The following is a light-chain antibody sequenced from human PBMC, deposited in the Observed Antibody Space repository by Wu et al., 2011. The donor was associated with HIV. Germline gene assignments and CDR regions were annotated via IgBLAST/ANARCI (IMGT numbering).Light chain of an antibody. CDR2: VHP. CDR3: QQYNNWPPWT. Sequence: TLSCRASQSVRSNLAWYLAETWPRLPGSSSMVHPPGPLVSQPGSVAVGSGTEFTLTISSLQSEDFAVYYCQQYNNWPPWTFGQGTKVEIK. CDR1: QSVRSN. V-gene: IGKV3-15*01. J-gene: IGKJ1*01.